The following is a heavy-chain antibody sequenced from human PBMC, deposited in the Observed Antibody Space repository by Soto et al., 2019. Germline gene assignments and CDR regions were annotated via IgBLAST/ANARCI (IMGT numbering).Heavy chain of an antibody. J-gene: IGHJ4*02. CDR3: ARDGDDIRHPDSFDY. D-gene: IGHD2-15*01. CDR2: ITGSDGST. Sequence: VQLLESGGGLVQPGGSLRLSCAASGFTFSSYAMTWVRQAPERGLEWVSSITGSDGSTKYADSVKGRFTISRDNSKNTLYLQMNSLRAEDTAVDYCARDGDDIRHPDSFDYWCQGTLVTVSS. CDR1: GFTFSSYA. V-gene: IGHV3-23*01.